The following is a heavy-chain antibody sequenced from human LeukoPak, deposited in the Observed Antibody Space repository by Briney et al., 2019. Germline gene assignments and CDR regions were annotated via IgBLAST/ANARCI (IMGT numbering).Heavy chain of an antibody. CDR3: ARDTHYSSGWYSAFSFFDY. J-gene: IGHJ4*02. D-gene: IGHD6-19*01. Sequence: PSETLSLTCTVSGGSISSGSYYWSWIRQPAGKGLEWIGRIYTSGSTNYNPSLKSRVTISVDTSKNQFSLNLSSVTAADTAVYYCARDTHYSSGWYSAFSFFDYWGQGTLVTVSS. V-gene: IGHV4-61*02. CDR1: GGSISSGSYY. CDR2: IYTSGST.